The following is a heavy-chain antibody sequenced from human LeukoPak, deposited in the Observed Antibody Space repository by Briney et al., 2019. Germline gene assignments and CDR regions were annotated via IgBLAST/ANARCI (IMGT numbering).Heavy chain of an antibody. V-gene: IGHV4-30-2*01. D-gene: IGHD3-22*01. Sequence: PSETLSLTCAVSGGSISSGGYSWSWIRQPPGKGLEWIGYIYHSGSTNYNPSLKSRVTISVDKSKNQFSLKLSFVTAADTAVYYCARDHYYDSSGYYNWGQGTLVTVSS. CDR1: GGSISSGGYS. CDR3: ARDHYYDSSGYYN. J-gene: IGHJ4*02. CDR2: IYHSGST.